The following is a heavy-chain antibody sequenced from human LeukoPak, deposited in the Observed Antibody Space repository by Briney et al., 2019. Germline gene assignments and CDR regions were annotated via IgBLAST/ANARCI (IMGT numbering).Heavy chain of an antibody. J-gene: IGHJ4*02. CDR2: INHSGST. V-gene: IGHV4-34*01. CDR3: ARGPSISTVTSDY. Sequence: PSETLSLTCAVYGGSFSGYYWSWIRQPPGKGLEWIGEINHSGSTNYNPSLKSRVTISVDTSKNQFSLKLSSVTAADTAVYYCARGPSISTVTSDYWGQGTLVTVSS. CDR1: GGSFSGYY. D-gene: IGHD4-17*01.